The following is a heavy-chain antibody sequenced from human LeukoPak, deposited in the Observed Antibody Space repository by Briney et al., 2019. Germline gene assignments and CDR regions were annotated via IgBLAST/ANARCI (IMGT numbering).Heavy chain of an antibody. V-gene: IGHV4-4*07. CDR1: GGSISSYY. D-gene: IGHD4-17*01. Sequence: SETLSLTCTVSGGSISSYYWSWIRQPVGKGLEWIGRIYSGGSTNYNLSLKSRVTMSVDTSKNQFSLKLRSVTAADTAVYYCARYFYGDYYFDYWGQGTLVTVSS. J-gene: IGHJ4*02. CDR3: ARYFYGDYYFDY. CDR2: IYSGGST.